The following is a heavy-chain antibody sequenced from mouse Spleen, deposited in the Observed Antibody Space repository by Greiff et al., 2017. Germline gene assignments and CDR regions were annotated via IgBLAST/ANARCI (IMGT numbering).Heavy chain of an antibody. Sequence: QVQLQQPGAELVKPGASVKLSCKASGYTFTSYWMHWVKQRPGQGLEWIGEIDPSDSYTNYNQKFKGKATLTVDKSSSTAYMQLSSLTSEDSAVYYCARPSRHYYAMDYWGQGTSVTVSS. J-gene: IGHJ4*01. CDR2: IDPSDSYT. CDR3: ARPSRHYYAMDY. CDR1: GYTFTSYW. V-gene: IGHV1-69*02. D-gene: IGHD3-3*01.